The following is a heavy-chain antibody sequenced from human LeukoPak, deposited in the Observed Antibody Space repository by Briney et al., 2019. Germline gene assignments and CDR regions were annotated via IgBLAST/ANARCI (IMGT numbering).Heavy chain of an antibody. CDR3: TRNSGWYGLS. CDR1: GFTLSSYE. CDR2: IDYDGGSG. D-gene: IGHD6-19*01. Sequence: GGSLRLSCTVSGFTLSSYEMSWIRQAPGKGLEWVSSIDYDGGSGHYADSVKGRFTISRDNSNNTLFLHLDSLRGEDTAVYYCTRNSGWYGLSWGQGTLVTVSS. J-gene: IGHJ1*01. V-gene: IGHV3-23*01.